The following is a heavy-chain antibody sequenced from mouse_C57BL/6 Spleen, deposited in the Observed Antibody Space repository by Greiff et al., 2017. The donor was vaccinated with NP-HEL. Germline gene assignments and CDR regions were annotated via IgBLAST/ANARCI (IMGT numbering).Heavy chain of an antibody. CDR2: ISSGGDYI. D-gene: IGHD4-1*01. CDR3: TRDWDSSFAY. CDR1: GFTFSSYA. V-gene: IGHV5-9-1*02. Sequence: EVQVVESGEGLVKPGGSLKLSCAASGFTFSSYAMSWVRQTPEKRLEWVAYISSGGDYIYYADTVKGRFTISRDNARNTLYLQMSSLKSEDTAMYYCTRDWDSSFAYWGQGTLVTVSA. J-gene: IGHJ3*01.